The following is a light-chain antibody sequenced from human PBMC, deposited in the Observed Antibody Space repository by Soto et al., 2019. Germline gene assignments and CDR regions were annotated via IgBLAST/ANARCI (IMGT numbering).Light chain of an antibody. Sequence: DIQMTQSPSSLSASVGDRVTIICRASQGIINYLAWYQQKPGKVPKLLIYAASTLQSGFPSRFSGSGSGIDFILTSICLQTEDGATYFCQNYNSASLTFGGGTQVEIK. V-gene: IGKV1-27*01. CDR1: QGIINY. CDR3: QNYNSASLT. CDR2: AAS. J-gene: IGKJ4*01.